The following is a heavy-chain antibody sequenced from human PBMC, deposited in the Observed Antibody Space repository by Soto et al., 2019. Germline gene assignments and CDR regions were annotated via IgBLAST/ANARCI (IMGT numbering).Heavy chain of an antibody. CDR1: GFTFSSYW. D-gene: IGHD5-12*01. J-gene: IGHJ4*02. Sequence: GGSLRLSCAASGFTFSSYWMSWVRQAPGKGLEWVANIKQDGSEKYYVDSVKGRFTISRDNAKNSLYLQMNSLRAEDTAVYSCSRDQGRDGYNYYFDYWGQGTLVTVSS. CDR3: SRDQGRDGYNYYFDY. V-gene: IGHV3-7*01. CDR2: IKQDGSEK.